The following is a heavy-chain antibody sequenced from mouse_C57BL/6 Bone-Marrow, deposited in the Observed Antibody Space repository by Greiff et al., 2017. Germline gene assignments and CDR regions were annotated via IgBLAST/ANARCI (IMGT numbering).Heavy chain of an antibody. CDR1: GYTFTDYY. Sequence: EVQLQQSGPELVKPGASVKLSCKASGYTFTDYYMNWVKQSHGKSLEWIGDLNPNNGGTSYNQKFKGKATLTVDKSSSTAYMELRSLTSEDSAVYYCARRPYWYFDVWGRGTTVTVSS. V-gene: IGHV1-26*01. CDR2: LNPNNGGT. J-gene: IGHJ1*03. CDR3: ARRPYWYFDV.